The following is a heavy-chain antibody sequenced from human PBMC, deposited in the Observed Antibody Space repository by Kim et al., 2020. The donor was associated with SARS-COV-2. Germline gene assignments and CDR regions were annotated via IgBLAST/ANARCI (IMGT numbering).Heavy chain of an antibody. J-gene: IGHJ4*02. CDR3: TRGSTYALY. V-gene: IGHV3-49*02. CDR2: GTT. Sequence: GTTEYAASVKGRFTISRDDSKSIVHLEMNGLKTEDTAVYYCTRGSTYALYWGQGTLVTVSS. D-gene: IGHD2-8*01.